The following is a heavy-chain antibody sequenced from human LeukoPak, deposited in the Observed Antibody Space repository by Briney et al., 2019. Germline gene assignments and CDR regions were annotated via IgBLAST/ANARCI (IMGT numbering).Heavy chain of an antibody. J-gene: IGHJ4*02. CDR1: GGSISSYY. CDR2: IYYSGST. V-gene: IGHV4-59*01. D-gene: IGHD6-13*01. CDR3: VRGVALGAAGYYFDY. Sequence: KSSETLSHTCTVSGGSISSYYWSWIRQPPGKGLEWIGYIYYSGSTNYNPSLKSRVTISVDTSKNQFSLKLSSVTAADTAAYYCVRGVALGAAGYYFDYWGQGSLVTVSS.